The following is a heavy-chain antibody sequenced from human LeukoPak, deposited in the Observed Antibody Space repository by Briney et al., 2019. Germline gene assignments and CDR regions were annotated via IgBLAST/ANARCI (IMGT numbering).Heavy chain of an antibody. V-gene: IGHV3-66*01. Sequence: GGSLRLSCAASGFTVNSNYMSWVRQAPGKGLEWVAVIYSGGSTYYADSVKGRLTISRDNSKNTLYLQMNSLRAEDTAVYYCARDLYDILTGWYYYYGMDVWGQGTTVTVSS. CDR3: ARDLYDILTGWYYYYGMDV. CDR1: GFTVNSNY. D-gene: IGHD3-9*01. CDR2: IYSGGST. J-gene: IGHJ6*02.